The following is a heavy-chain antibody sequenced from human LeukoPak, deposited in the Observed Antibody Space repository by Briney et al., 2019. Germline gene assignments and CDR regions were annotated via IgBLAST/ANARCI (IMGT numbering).Heavy chain of an antibody. Sequence: ASVKVSCKASGNDFSDFYFNWVRQAPGRGLEWVGWINPHSSATHYAQRLRGRVTMEGSITTAYMELNSLTSADTAIYYCVATSVTHARDPWGQGTLVTVSS. CDR1: GNDFSDFY. CDR3: VATSVTHARDP. CDR2: INPHSSAT. V-gene: IGHV1-2*02. J-gene: IGHJ5*02. D-gene: IGHD5/OR15-5a*01.